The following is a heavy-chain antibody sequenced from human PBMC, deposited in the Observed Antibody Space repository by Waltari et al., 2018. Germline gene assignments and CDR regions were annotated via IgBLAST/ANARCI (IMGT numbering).Heavy chain of an antibody. CDR2: INHAGYI. J-gene: IGHJ6*02. CDR3: VRLEDCTGPGGNCYSGDSFAMDV. D-gene: IGHD2-8*02. CDR1: GGSLRSYY. V-gene: IGHV4-34*01. Sequence: QVQLQQWGAGVLQPSETLSLTCAVYGGSLRSYYWCLIRHPPGKGLAWIGEINHAGYINYNPSLRSRVTLLVDTSKSQFSLKVNSVTAADAAVYYCVRLEDCTGPGGNCYSGDSFAMDVWGQGTTVTVSS.